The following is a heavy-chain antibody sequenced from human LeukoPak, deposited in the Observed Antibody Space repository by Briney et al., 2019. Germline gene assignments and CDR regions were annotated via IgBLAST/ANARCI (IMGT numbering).Heavy chain of an antibody. Sequence: ASVKISCKASGYTFTSYDINWVRQATGQGLEWMGWMNPNSGSTGYAQKFQGRVTITRNTSISTAYMELSSLRSEDTAVYYCARGRWEYSSSRGDYYYMDVWFKVTTVTVTS. J-gene: IGHJ6*03. V-gene: IGHV1-8*03. CDR1: GYTFTSYD. D-gene: IGHD6-6*01. CDR3: ARGRWEYSSSRGDYYYMDV. CDR2: MNPNSGST.